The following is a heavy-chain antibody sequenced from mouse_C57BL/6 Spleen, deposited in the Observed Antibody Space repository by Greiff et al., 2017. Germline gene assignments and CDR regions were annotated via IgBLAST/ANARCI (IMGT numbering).Heavy chain of an antibody. D-gene: IGHD2-14*01. J-gene: IGHJ1*03. Sequence: QVQLQQSGAELVKPGASVKLSCKASGYTFTEYTIHWVKQRSGQGLEWIGWFYPGSGSIKYNEKFKDKATLTADKSSSTDYMELSRLAYEDAAVYCCARHGVGSYYWYFEVWGTGTTVTVSS. CDR3: ARHGVGSYYWYFEV. V-gene: IGHV1-62-2*01. CDR2: FYPGSGSI. CDR1: GYTFTEYT.